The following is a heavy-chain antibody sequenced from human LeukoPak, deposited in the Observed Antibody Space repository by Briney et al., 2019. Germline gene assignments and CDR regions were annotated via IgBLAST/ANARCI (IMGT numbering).Heavy chain of an antibody. Sequence: QPGGSLRLSCAASGFTFSSYAMHWVRQAPGKGLEWVAVISYDGSNKYYADSVKGRFTISRDNSKNTLYLQMNSLRAEDTAVYYCARDGRPYYYYYMDVWGKGTTVTVSS. J-gene: IGHJ6*03. CDR2: ISYDGSNK. CDR1: GFTFSSYA. D-gene: IGHD6-6*01. CDR3: ARDGRPYYYYYMDV. V-gene: IGHV3-30*04.